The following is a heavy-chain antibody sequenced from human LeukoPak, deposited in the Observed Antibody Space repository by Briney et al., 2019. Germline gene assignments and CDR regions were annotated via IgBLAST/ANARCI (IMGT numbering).Heavy chain of an antibody. CDR3: TADLRWESYFDY. J-gene: IGHJ4*02. V-gene: IGHV3-15*01. CDR1: GFLVTSAL. D-gene: IGHD1-26*01. Sequence: GGSLRLSCAASGFLVTSALKNYVPQAPGKGLEWVGSIKSKIDGGTTDHAAPVKGRFTMSREDSQNTLYLQMNRLKSEDTAIYYCTADLRWESYFDYWGQGTLVTVSS. CDR2: IKSKIDGGTT.